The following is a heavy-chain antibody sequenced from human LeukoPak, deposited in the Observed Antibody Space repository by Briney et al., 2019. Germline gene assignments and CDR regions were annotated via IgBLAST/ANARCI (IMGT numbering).Heavy chain of an antibody. CDR2: IYYSGST. J-gene: IGHJ3*02. Sequence: SETLPLTCTVSGGSISSYYWSWIRQPPGKGLEWIGYIYYSGSTNYNPSLKSRVTISVDTSKNQFSLKLSSVTAADTAVYYCARGSSWYGDAFDIWGQGTMVTVSS. D-gene: IGHD6-13*01. CDR3: ARGSSWYGDAFDI. V-gene: IGHV4-59*01. CDR1: GGSISSYY.